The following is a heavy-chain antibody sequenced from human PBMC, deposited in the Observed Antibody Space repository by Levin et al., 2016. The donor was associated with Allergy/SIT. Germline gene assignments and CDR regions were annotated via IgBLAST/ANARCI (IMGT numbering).Heavy chain of an antibody. V-gene: IGHV3-7*03. CDR3: ARWYRGNAFDI. CDR2: IKQDGSEQ. CDR1: GFSFSNYW. D-gene: IGHD1-26*01. Sequence: GGSLRLSCAASGFSFSNYWMSWVRQAPGKGLEWVANIKQDGSEQYYVDSVKGRFTISRDNAKNSLYLQMNSLRAEDTAVYYCARWYRGNAFDIWGQGTMVTISS. J-gene: IGHJ3*02.